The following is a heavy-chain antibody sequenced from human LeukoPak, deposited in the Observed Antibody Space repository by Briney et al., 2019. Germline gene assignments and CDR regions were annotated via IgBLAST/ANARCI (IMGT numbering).Heavy chain of an antibody. V-gene: IGHV4-31*03. CDR1: GGSISSGGYY. Sequence: SGTLSLTCTVSGGSISSGGYYWSWIGQHPGKGLEWIGYIYYSGSTYYNPSLKSRVTISVDTSKNQFSLKLSTVTAADTAVYYSARGADFIRSGYYYGMDVWGQGTTVTVSS. D-gene: IGHD4-17*01. CDR3: ARGADFIRSGYYYGMDV. CDR2: IYYSGST. J-gene: IGHJ6*02.